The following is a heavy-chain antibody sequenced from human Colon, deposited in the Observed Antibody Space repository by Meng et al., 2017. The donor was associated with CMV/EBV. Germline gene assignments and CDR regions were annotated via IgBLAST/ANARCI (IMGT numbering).Heavy chain of an antibody. V-gene: IGHV6-1*01. CDR3: ARRHTSGWYYFDY. Sequence: SQTPSLTCDISGDSVSTTTAGWNWIRQSPSRGLEWLGRTYFRSRWLDDYAPSVRGRITIDADTSNNRFSLRLTSVTPEDTAIYYCARRHTSGWYYFDYWGQGTLVTVSS. CDR1: GDSVSTTTAG. J-gene: IGHJ4*02. CDR2: TYFRSRWLD. D-gene: IGHD6-19*01.